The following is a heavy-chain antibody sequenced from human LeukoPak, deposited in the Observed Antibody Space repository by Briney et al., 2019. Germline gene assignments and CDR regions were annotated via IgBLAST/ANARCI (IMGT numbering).Heavy chain of an antibody. CDR1: GYPIGLDYY. Sequence: SETLSLTCKVSGYPIGLDYYWVWIRQAPGRGLQWIGGFHRGRIQYNSALKSRVTISIDSSKNQFSLRMWPVTAADTAFYFSARAPSSYESGNGYPNLGWLDPWGQGALVTVSS. CDR2: FHRGRI. D-gene: IGHD5-24*01. J-gene: IGHJ5*02. V-gene: IGHV4-38-2*02. CDR3: ARAPSSYESGNGYPNLGWLDP.